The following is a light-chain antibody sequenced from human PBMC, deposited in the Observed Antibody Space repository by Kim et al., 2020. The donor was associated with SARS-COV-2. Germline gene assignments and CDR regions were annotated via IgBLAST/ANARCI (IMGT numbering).Light chain of an antibody. CDR1: QSISSY. V-gene: IGKV1-39*01. Sequence: SASVGDRVTIACRASQSISSYLNWYQQKPGKAPKLLIYAASSLQSGVPSRFSGSGSGTDFTLTISSLQPEDFATYYCQQSYSTPRTFGQGTKLEI. J-gene: IGKJ2*01. CDR2: AAS. CDR3: QQSYSTPRT.